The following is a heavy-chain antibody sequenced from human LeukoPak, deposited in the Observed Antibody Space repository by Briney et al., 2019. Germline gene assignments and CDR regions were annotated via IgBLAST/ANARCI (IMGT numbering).Heavy chain of an antibody. CDR3: ARYGSGGRSGNWFDP. CDR1: GYTFTSFG. D-gene: IGHD3-10*01. J-gene: IGHJ5*02. V-gene: IGHV1-18*01. CDR2: IITWNGNT. Sequence: GASVEVSCKASGYTFTSFGITWVRQAPGQGLEWMGRIITWNGNTDYGQKFQGRVTMTTDTSTSTAYMELRSLRSDDTAVCYCARYGSGGRSGNWFDPWGQGTLVTVSS.